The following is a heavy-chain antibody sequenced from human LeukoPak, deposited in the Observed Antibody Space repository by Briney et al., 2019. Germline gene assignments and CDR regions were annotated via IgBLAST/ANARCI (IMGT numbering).Heavy chain of an antibody. CDR1: GGSFSGYY. J-gene: IGHJ5*02. D-gene: IGHD2-2*01. CDR2: INHSGST. CDR3: ARGHDIVVVPAASWFDP. V-gene: IGHV4-34*01. Sequence: SETLSLTCAVYGGSFSGYYWGWIRQPPGKGLEWIGEINHSGSTNYNPSLKSRVTISVDTSKNQFSLKLSSVTAADTAVYYCARGHDIVVVPAASWFDPWGQGTLVTVSS.